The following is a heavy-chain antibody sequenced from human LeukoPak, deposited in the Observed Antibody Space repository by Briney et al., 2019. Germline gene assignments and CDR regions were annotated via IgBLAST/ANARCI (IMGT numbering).Heavy chain of an antibody. CDR1: GFTFSSYA. V-gene: IGHV3-23*01. Sequence: GGSLRLSCAASGFTFSSYAMSWVRQAPGKGLEWVSAISGSGASTYYADSVKGRFPISRDNSKNTLYLQMNSLRAEDTAVYYCAKDLAYYDILTAYYYYYYYGMDVWGQGTTVTVSS. J-gene: IGHJ6*02. D-gene: IGHD3-9*01. CDR3: AKDLAYYDILTAYYYYYYYGMDV. CDR2: ISGSGAST.